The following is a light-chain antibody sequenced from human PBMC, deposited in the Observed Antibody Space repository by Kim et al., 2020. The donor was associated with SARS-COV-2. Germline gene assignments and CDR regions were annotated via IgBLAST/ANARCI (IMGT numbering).Light chain of an antibody. CDR3: QQSYSTPYT. V-gene: IGKV1-39*01. J-gene: IGKJ2*01. CDR2: SAS. CDR1: QRISSY. Sequence: DIQMTQSPSSLPASVGDRVTITCRASQRISSYLNWYQQKPGKAPKLLIYSASSLQSGVPSRFSGSGSGTDFTLTISSLQPEDFAIYYCQQSYSTPYTFGQETKLEI.